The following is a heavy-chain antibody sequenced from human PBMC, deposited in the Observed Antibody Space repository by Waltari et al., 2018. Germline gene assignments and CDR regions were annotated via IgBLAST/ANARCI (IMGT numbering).Heavy chain of an antibody. D-gene: IGHD6-19*01. J-gene: IGHJ4*02. CDR3: AREGSESGWYVFHFDY. V-gene: IGHV1-69*08. Sequence: QVQLVQSGAEVKKPGSSVKVSCKASGRTFSSYAISWVRQAPGQGLEWMGRFIPIFGTANYAQKFQGRVTITADKSTSTAYMELSSLRSEDTAVYYCAREGSESGWYVFHFDYWGQGTLVTVSS. CDR2: FIPIFGTA. CDR1: GRTFSSYA.